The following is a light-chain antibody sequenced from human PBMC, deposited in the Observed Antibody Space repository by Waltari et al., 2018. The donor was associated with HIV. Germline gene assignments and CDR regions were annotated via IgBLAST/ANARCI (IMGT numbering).Light chain of an antibody. V-gene: IGLV1-44*01. J-gene: IGLJ1*01. CDR3: ATWDDSLNGYV. CDR2: SNN. CDR1: SSNIGSYN. Sequence: QSVLTQPPSASGTPGQRITISCSGGSSNIGSYNVNWYQQFAGTAPKLVIYSNNQRPAGVPDRCSGSKSGTSASLAISGLQSEEEAEYYCATWDDSLNGYVFGTGTKVTVL.